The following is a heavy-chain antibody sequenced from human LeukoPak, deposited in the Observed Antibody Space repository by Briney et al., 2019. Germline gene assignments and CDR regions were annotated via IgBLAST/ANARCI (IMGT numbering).Heavy chain of an antibody. Sequence: GGSLRLSCAASGFTFSIHAMIWLRQAPGKGLEWVSAISGSGGSTYYADSVKGRFTISRDNSKNTLYLQMNSLRAEDTAVYYCAKDKNYYDSSCYPLFDPWGQGTLVTVSS. CDR3: AKDKNYYDSSCYPLFDP. CDR1: GFTFSIHA. D-gene: IGHD3-22*01. CDR2: ISGSGGST. V-gene: IGHV3-23*01. J-gene: IGHJ5*02.